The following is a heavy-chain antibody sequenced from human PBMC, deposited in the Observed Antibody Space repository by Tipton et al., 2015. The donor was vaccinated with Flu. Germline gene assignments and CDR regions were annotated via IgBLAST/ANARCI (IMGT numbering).Heavy chain of an antibody. CDR3: TKVIPEAVAGLDY. J-gene: IGHJ4*02. D-gene: IGHD6-19*01. CDR2: ISSSSTHI. V-gene: IGHV3-21*04. CDR1: GFTLSGYS. Sequence: SLRLSCAASGFTLSGYSMGWIRQAPGKGLEWVSSISSSSTHIYYADSVKGRFTISRDNTNNSLYLQMNSLRAEDTAVYYCTKVIPEAVAGLDYWGQGTLVTVS.